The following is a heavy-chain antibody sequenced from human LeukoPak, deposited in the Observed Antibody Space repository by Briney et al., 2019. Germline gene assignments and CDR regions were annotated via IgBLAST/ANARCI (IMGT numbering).Heavy chain of an antibody. V-gene: IGHV3-23*01. CDR2: ISGSGGST. CDR1: GFTCSTYA. J-gene: IGHJ3*02. D-gene: IGHD6-19*01. Sequence: GGSLRLSCAASGFTCSTYAMSWVRQAPGKGLEWVSTISGSGGSTYYADSVKGRFTISRDNSKNTLYLQMSSLRAEDTAVYYCAKDLLAVAPRAFDIWGQGTMVTVSS. CDR3: AKDLLAVAPRAFDI.